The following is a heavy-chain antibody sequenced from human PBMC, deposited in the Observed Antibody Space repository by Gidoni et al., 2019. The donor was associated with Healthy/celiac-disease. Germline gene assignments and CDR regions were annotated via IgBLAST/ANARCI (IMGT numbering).Heavy chain of an antibody. CDR2: ISGSGGST. D-gene: IGHD3-3*01. V-gene: IGHV3-23*01. CDR3: AKDRDYDFWSGLVDY. J-gene: IGHJ4*02. CDR1: GFTFSSYA. Sequence: EVQLLESGGGLVQPGGSLRLSCAASGFTFSSYAMSWVRQAPGKGLGWFSAISGSGGSTYHADSVKGRFTISRDNSKNTLYLQMNSLRAEDTAVYYCAKDRDYDFWSGLVDYWGQGTLVTVSS.